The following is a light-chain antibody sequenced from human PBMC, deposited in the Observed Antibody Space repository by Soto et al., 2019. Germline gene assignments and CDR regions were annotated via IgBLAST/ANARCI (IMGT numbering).Light chain of an antibody. J-gene: IGLJ1*01. CDR3: SSYTSSSTLGV. CDR1: SSDVGGYNY. CDR2: EVS. Sequence: QPASVSGSPGQSITISCTGTSSDVGGYNYVSWYQQHPGKAPKLMIYEVSNRPSGVSDRFSGSKSGNTASLTISGLQAEDEADYYCSSYTSSSTLGVFGTGTKVTVL. V-gene: IGLV2-14*01.